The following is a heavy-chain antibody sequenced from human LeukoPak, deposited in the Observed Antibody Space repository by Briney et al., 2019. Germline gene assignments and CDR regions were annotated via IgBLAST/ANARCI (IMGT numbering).Heavy chain of an antibody. V-gene: IGHV7-4-1*02. CDR3: ARAVGYCSDLSCYLGY. CDR1: GYSFTAYA. J-gene: IGHJ4*02. D-gene: IGHD2-15*01. CDR2: INTDTQNP. Sequence: GASVKVSCTASGYSFTAYAMNWVRQAPGQGLEWMGWINTDTQNPTYAQDFTGRFVFSLDTSVSTAYLQINSLKAEDTAVYFCARAVGYCSDLSCYLGYWGQGTLVTVSS.